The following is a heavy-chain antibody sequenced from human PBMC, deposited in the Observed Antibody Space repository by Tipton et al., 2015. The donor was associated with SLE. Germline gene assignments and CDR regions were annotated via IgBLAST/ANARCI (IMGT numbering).Heavy chain of an antibody. V-gene: IGHV4-38-2*01. CDR3: VSGVGNTGRFHY. Sequence: TLSLTCAVSGYSISSGYYWGWFRPSPVKGLEGVGIVYRTAYYNPSLKNRVTVSVETSKNEVSLQLNSVTASDTAVYYCVSGVGNTGRFHYWGQGALVTVSS. CDR2: VYRTA. J-gene: IGHJ4*02. D-gene: IGHD1-14*01. CDR1: GYSISSGYY.